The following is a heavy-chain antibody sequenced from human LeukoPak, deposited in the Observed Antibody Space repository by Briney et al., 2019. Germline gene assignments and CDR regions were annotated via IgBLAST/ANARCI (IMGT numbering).Heavy chain of an antibody. CDR2: IHYSGRT. CDR3: ARLPDVSGWPFDY. V-gene: IGHV4-59*01. Sequence: NPSETLSLTCTASDDSISRDFWTWIRQPPGKGLEWIGYIHYSGRTEYNPSLKSRVTISIQTSKNQFSLKLTSVTAADTAIYYCARLPDVSGWPFDYWGQGILVTVSS. CDR1: DDSISRDF. D-gene: IGHD6-19*01. J-gene: IGHJ4*02.